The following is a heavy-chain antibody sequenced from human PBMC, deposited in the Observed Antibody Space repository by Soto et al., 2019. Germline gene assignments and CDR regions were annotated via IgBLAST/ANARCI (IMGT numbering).Heavy chain of an antibody. CDR2: IDWDDDK. CDR1: GFSLSTSGMC. J-gene: IGHJ6*03. V-gene: IGHV2-70*11. CDR3: ARIRRTYYDFWSGPTLDYYYYMDV. Sequence: SGPTRVNHTQTLTLTCTFSGFSLSTSGMCVSWIRQPPGKALEWLARIDWDDDKYYSTSLKTRLTISKDTSKNQVVLTMTNMDPVDTATYYCARIRRTYYDFWSGPTLDYYYYMDVWGKGTTVTVSS. D-gene: IGHD3-3*01.